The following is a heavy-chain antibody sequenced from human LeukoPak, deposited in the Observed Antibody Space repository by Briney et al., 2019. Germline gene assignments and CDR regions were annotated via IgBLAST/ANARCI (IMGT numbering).Heavy chain of an antibody. CDR1: GGSISSSNW. V-gene: IGHV4-4*02. Sequence: SGTLSLTCAVSGGSISSSNWWSWVRQPPGKGLEWIGEIYYGGNTNYNPSLKSRVTISVDTSKNQFSLKLSSVTAADTAVYYCARHLVDIVAPEGFDPWGQGTLVTVSS. D-gene: IGHD5-12*01. CDR3: ARHLVDIVAPEGFDP. CDR2: IYYGGNT. J-gene: IGHJ5*02.